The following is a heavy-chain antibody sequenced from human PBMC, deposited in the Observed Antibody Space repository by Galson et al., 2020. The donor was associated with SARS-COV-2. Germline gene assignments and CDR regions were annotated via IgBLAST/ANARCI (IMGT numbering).Heavy chain of an antibody. Sequence: GGSLRLSCSASGFTFSSYWMHWVRQAPGKGLEWVANIKQDGSEKYYVDSVKGRFTISRDNAKNSLYLQMNSLRAEDAAVYYCARDMGAGWEIPVDAFDIWGKGTMVTVSS. CDR2: IKQDGSEK. D-gene: IGHD1-26*01. CDR1: GFTFSSYW. V-gene: IGHV3-7*01. CDR3: ARDMGAGWEIPVDAFDI. J-gene: IGHJ3*02.